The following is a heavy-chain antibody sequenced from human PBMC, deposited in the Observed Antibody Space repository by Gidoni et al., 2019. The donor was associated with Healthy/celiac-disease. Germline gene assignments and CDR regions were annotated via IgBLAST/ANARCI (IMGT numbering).Heavy chain of an antibody. CDR3: ASGQGIGVVVTPFDY. CDR1: GGPISSGGYY. J-gene: IGHJ4*02. V-gene: IGHV4-31*03. Sequence: QVQLQESGPGLVKPSQPLSLTCTVSGGPISSGGYYWSWIRQHPGKGLEGIGYIYYSGSTDYSPSLKSRVTISVDTSKNQFSRKLSSVTAADTAVYYCASGQGIGVVVTPFDYWGQGTLVTVSS. CDR2: IYYSGST. D-gene: IGHD2-21*02.